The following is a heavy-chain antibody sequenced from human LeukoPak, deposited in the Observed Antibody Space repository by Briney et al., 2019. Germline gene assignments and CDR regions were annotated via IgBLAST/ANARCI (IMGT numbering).Heavy chain of an antibody. CDR3: ARAARYYYDSSDLYNWFDP. CDR1: GFTVSSNY. Sequence: PGGSLRFSCAASGFTVSSNYMSWVRQAPGKGLEWVSVIYSGGSTYYADSVKGRFTISRDNSKNTLYLQMNSLRAEDTAVYYCARAARYYYDSSDLYNWFDPWGQGTLVTVSS. D-gene: IGHD3-22*01. J-gene: IGHJ5*02. CDR2: IYSGGST. V-gene: IGHV3-66*01.